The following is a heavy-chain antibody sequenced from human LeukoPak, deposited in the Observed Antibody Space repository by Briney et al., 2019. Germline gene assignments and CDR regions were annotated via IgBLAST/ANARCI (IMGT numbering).Heavy chain of an antibody. CDR2: ISSSGSTK. CDR3: ARVDSSSPGGYYYYYMDV. Sequence: GGSLRLSCAASGFIFSDYYMSWIRQAPGKGLQWVSYISSSGSTKYYADSLKGRFTISWDNAKNSLYLQMNSLRAEDTAVYYCARVDSSSPGGYYYYYMDVWGKGTTVAVSS. J-gene: IGHJ6*03. CDR1: GFIFSDYY. V-gene: IGHV3-11*01. D-gene: IGHD6-6*01.